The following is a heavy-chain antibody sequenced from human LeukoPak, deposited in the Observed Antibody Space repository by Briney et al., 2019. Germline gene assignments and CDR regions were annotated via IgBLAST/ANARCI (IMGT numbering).Heavy chain of an antibody. Sequence: GGSLRLSCAASGFTFSSYAMYWVRQAPGKGLEWVSVIYSGGSTYYADSVKGRFTISRHNSKNTLYLQMNSLRAEDTAVYYCARESVEMVNWGQGTLVTVSS. V-gene: IGHV3-53*04. J-gene: IGHJ4*02. D-gene: IGHD5-24*01. CDR1: GFTFSSYA. CDR3: ARESVEMVN. CDR2: IYSGGST.